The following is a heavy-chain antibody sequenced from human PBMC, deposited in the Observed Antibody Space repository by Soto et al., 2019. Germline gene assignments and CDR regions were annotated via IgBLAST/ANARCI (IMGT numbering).Heavy chain of an antibody. CDR3: AKDLIRGGGYVDFYY. CDR1: GFIFGNYA. V-gene: IGHV3-23*01. Sequence: EVQLLESGGGLAQPGGSRTLSCTASGFIFGNYAMFWVRQAPGKGLEGFATIYAGGGTRHYADSVQGRFIISRDNSKNTLFLEMNSLTVEDTALYFCAKDLIRGGGYVDFYYWGQGTLVTVSS. D-gene: IGHD3-10*01. CDR2: IYAGGGTR. J-gene: IGHJ4*02.